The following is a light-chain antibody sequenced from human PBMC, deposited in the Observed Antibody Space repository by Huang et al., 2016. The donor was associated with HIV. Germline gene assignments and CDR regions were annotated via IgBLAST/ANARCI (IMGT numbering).Light chain of an antibody. CDR2: ATS. CDR3: QQYHSLPWT. V-gene: IGKV1-NL1*01. CDR1: QGIGNS. Sequence: DIQMTQSPSSLSASVGDRVTITCRASQGIGNSLAWYQQKPEKAPRLLLYATSTLESGVPSRFSGSGSGTHYTLTINTLQPKDIASYYCQQYHSLPWTFGQGTKVEIK. J-gene: IGKJ1*01.